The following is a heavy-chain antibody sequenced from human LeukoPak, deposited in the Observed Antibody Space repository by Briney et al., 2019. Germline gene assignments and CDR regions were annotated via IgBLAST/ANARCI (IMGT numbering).Heavy chain of an antibody. D-gene: IGHD3-10*01. J-gene: IGHJ4*02. CDR3: ARTTMVRGTGFDY. CDR2: IYTSGST. V-gene: IGHV4-61*02. Sequence: SETLSLTCTVSGGSISSGSYYWSWIRQPAGKGLEWIGRIYTSGSTNYNPSLKSRVTISVDTSKNQFSLKLSSVTAADTAVYYCARTTMVRGTGFDYWGQGTLVTVSS. CDR1: GGSISSGSYY.